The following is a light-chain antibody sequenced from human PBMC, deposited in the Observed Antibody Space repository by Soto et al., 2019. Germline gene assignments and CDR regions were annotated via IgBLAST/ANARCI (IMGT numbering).Light chain of an antibody. CDR3: CSFAGTSTYV. CDR2: DVT. Sequence: QSALTQPASVSGSPGRSITISCTGTRSDVGGYNYVSWYQQHHGKAPKLMIYDVTDRPSGVSNRFSGSKSGNTASLTISGLQAEDEADYYCCSFAGTSTYVFGTGTKVTVL. CDR1: RSDVGGYNY. J-gene: IGLJ1*01. V-gene: IGLV2-23*02.